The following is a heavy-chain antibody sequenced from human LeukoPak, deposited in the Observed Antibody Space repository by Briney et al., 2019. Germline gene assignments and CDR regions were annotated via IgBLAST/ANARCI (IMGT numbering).Heavy chain of an antibody. V-gene: IGHV3-66*01. CDR2: IYSGGST. J-gene: IGHJ4*02. CDR1: GFTVSSNY. D-gene: IGHD3-16*02. CDR3: ARSYLWGSYRYFDY. Sequence: GGSLRLSCAASGFTVSSNYMSWVRQAPGKGLEWVSVIYSGGSTYYADSVKGRFTISRDNSKNTPYLQMNSLRAEDTAVCYCARSYLWGSYRYFDYWGQGTLVTVSS.